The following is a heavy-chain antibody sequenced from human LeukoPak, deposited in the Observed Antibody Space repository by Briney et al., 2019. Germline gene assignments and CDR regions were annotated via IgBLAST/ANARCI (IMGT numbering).Heavy chain of an antibody. CDR2: IKEDGSEI. Sequence: PGGSLRLSCAASAFTFRDYRMSWVREAPGKGLERVANIKEDGSEINYVDSVKGRFTISRDNAKNSLYLQSNSLRVDDTPVYYCARDRGYSTFYYWGEGTLVTASS. V-gene: IGHV3-7*01. CDR1: AFTFRDYR. CDR3: ARDRGYSTFYY. J-gene: IGHJ4*02. D-gene: IGHD4-23*01.